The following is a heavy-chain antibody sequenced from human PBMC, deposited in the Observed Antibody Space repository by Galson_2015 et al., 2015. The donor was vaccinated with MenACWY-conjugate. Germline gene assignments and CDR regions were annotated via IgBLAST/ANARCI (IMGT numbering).Heavy chain of an antibody. J-gene: IGHJ5*02. V-gene: IGHV3-21*05. CDR3: ARDPYGSGNA. Sequence: SLRLSCAASGFTFSAYSMNWVRKAPGKRLEWISYIGKSGSDIKYADTVKGRFSVSRDNARNSLYLQMNSLRAEDTAVYYCARDPYGSGNAWGQGTLVTVSS. CDR2: IGKSGSDI. CDR1: GFTFSAYS. D-gene: IGHD3-10*01.